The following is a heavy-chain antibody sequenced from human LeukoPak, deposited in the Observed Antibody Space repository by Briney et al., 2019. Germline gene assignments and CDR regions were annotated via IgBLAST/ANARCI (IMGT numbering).Heavy chain of an antibody. J-gene: IGHJ6*02. CDR2: IYKSGSS. CDR3: ARSAAIADYYYYYGMDV. Sequence: SETLSLTCSVSGGSISTYYWSWIRQSAGKGLEWIGRIYKSGSSNYNPSLKSRVSMSVDSSKNHFSLNLTSVTAEDTAVYYCARSAAIADYYYYYGMDVWGQGTTVTVSS. V-gene: IGHV4-4*07. CDR1: GGSISTYY. D-gene: IGHD2-2*01.